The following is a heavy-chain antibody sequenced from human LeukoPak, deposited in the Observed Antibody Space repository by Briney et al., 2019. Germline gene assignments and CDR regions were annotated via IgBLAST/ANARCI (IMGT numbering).Heavy chain of an antibody. CDR3: ARERCVVGACGAFDI. Sequence: GRSLRLSCAASGFTFSNYAIHWVRQAPGKGLEWVAVISRDGNDKHYTDSVKGRFTIDRDSSKNTLYLQMNSLRAEDTAVYYCARERCVVGACGAFDIWGQGTMATVSS. CDR1: GFTFSNYA. CDR2: ISRDGNDK. V-gene: IGHV3-30*04. J-gene: IGHJ3*02. D-gene: IGHD1-26*01.